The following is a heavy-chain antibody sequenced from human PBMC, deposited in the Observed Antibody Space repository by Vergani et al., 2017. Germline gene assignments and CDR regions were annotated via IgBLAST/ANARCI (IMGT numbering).Heavy chain of an antibody. J-gene: IGHJ5*02. D-gene: IGHD3-3*01. V-gene: IGHV4-31*03. Sequence: QVQLQESGPGLVKPSQTLSLTCPVSGGSISSGGYYWSWIRPHPGKGLEWIGFIYYSGSTYYNPSLKSRVTISVDTSKKHVSLKLSSVTAADTAVYYCARRIKSLFWSGYSNWFDPWGQGTLVTFSS. CDR3: ARRIKSLFWSGYSNWFDP. CDR1: GGSISSGGYY. CDR2: IYYSGST.